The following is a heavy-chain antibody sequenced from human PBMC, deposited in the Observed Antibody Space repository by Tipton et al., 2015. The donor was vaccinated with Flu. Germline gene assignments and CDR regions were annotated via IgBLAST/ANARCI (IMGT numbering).Heavy chain of an antibody. D-gene: IGHD2-15*01. J-gene: IGHJ6*02. V-gene: IGHV4-59*01. CDR3: ARDTFRYCSGASCLSDYYYYGMDV. Sequence: TLSLTCTVSGGSTSSFYWSWIRQPPGKGLEWIGYIYSSARTNYNSSLESRVTISVDTSKNQFSLNLSSVTAADTAVYYCARDTFRYCSGASCLSDYYYYGMDVWGQGTTVTVSS. CDR2: IYSSART. CDR1: GGSTSSFY.